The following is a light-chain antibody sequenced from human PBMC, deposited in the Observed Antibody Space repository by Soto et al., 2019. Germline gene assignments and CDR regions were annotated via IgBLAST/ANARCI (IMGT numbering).Light chain of an antibody. V-gene: IGKV1-39*01. CDR2: AVS. J-gene: IGKJ5*01. CDR3: QQSYSTPVT. Sequence: DIQMTQSPSSLSASVGDRVTITCRASQSITNYLSWYQQKPGKAPVVLIYAVSSLQSGVPSRFSGSGSGTDFTLTISSLQPEDFATYYCQQSYSTPVTFGQGTRLEIK. CDR1: QSITNY.